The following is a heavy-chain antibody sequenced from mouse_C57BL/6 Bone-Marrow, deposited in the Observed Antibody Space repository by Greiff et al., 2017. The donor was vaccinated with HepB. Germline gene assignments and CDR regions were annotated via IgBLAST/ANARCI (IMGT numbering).Heavy chain of an antibody. CDR1: GYAFTNYL. CDR3: ARDDYDPYYYAMDY. Sequence: QVQLKESGAELVRPGTSVKVSCKASGYAFTNYLIEWVKQRPGQGLEWIGVINPGSGGTNYNEKFKGKATLTADKSSSTAYMQLSSLTSEDSAVYFCARDDYDPYYYAMDYWGQGTSVTVSS. CDR2: INPGSGGT. V-gene: IGHV1-54*01. D-gene: IGHD2-4*01. J-gene: IGHJ4*01.